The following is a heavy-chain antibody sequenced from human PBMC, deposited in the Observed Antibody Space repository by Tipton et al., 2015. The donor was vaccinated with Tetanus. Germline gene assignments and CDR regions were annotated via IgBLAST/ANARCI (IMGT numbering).Heavy chain of an antibody. V-gene: IGHV3-23*01. Sequence: SLRLSCAASGFTFNNYAMSWVRQTPGKGMEWVSTFSGGIDTTYYADSVRGRFTISGDKSRNTVHLQMNNLRVDDTAVYYCAKGTLGTCTGVRCYFFDYWGQGTRVTVSS. CDR1: GFTFNNYA. CDR3: AKGTLGTCTGVRCYFFDY. D-gene: IGHD2-8*02. CDR2: FSGGIDTT. J-gene: IGHJ4*02.